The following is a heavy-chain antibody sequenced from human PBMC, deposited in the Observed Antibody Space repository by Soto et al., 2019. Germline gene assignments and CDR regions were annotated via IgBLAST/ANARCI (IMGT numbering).Heavy chain of an antibody. D-gene: IGHD3-10*01. CDR2: ISGSGGST. CDR1: GFTFSSYA. Sequence: PGGSLRLSCAASGFTFSSYAMSWVRQAPGKGLEWVSAISGSGGSTYYADSVKGRFTISRDNSKNTLYLQMNSLRAEDTAVYYCAKDWVVRGVKTTAFDYWGQGTLVTVSS. J-gene: IGHJ4*02. CDR3: AKDWVVRGVKTTAFDY. V-gene: IGHV3-23*01.